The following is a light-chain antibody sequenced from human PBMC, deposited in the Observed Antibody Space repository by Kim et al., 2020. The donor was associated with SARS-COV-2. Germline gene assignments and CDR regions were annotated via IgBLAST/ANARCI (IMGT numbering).Light chain of an antibody. CDR1: SLRSDY. Sequence: LGQTGWITCQGDSLRSDYASWYQQKPGQAPVLVIYGKNNRPSGIPDRFSGSSSGNTASLTITGAQAEDEADYYCNSRDSSGNHLRVFGGGTKLTVL. J-gene: IGLJ2*01. CDR2: GKN. V-gene: IGLV3-19*01. CDR3: NSRDSSGNHLRV.